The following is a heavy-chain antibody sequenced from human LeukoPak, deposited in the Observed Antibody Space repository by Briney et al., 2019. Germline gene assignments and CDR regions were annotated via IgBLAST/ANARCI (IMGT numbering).Heavy chain of an antibody. CDR3: ARGLNYYDGSGYCNWFDP. Sequence: ASETLSLTCTVSGGSISSFYSSWIRQPPGKGLEWIGFIYYSGTTKYNPSFESRVTMSVDRSRKQFSLNLSSVTAADTAVYYCARGLNYYDGSGYCNWFDPWGQGTLVTVSS. CDR1: GGSISSFY. V-gene: IGHV4-59*01. CDR2: IYYSGTT. J-gene: IGHJ5*02. D-gene: IGHD3-22*01.